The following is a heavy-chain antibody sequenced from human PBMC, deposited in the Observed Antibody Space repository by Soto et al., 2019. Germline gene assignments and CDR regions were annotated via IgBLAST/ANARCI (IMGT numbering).Heavy chain of an antibody. CDR3: TRGTGFWSGYYRYYGMDV. J-gene: IGHJ6*02. Sequence: QVQLVQSGAEVKKPGASVKVSCKASGYSFAGYLLHWVRQAPGQGLEWMGWINTDSGDTKYARKFQGRVTMTRDTSTSTGYMELGSLRSDDTAVYHCTRGTGFWSGYYRYYGMDVWGQGTTVTVSS. CDR1: GYSFAGYL. V-gene: IGHV1-2*02. CDR2: INTDSGDT. D-gene: IGHD3-3*01.